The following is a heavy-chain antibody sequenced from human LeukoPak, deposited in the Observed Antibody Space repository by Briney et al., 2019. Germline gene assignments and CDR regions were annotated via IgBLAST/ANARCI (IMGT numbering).Heavy chain of an antibody. CDR1: GYTFTSYH. Sequence: ASVKVSCKASGYTFTSYHMHWVRQAPGQGLEWMGIINPSGGSTSYAQKFQGRVTMTRDTSTSTVYMELSSLRSEDTAVYYCARDRPYDILTGYPPLGYYYYGMDVWGQGTTVTVSS. J-gene: IGHJ6*02. D-gene: IGHD3-9*01. CDR3: ARDRPYDILTGYPPLGYYYYGMDV. CDR2: INPSGGST. V-gene: IGHV1-46*01.